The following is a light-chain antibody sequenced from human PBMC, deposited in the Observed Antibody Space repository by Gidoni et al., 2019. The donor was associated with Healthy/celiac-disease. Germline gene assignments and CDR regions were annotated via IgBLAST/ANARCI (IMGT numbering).Light chain of an antibody. Sequence: DIQMTQSPSSLSASVGDRATITCRASQSISSYLNWYQQKPGKAPKLLIYAASSLQSGVPSRFSGSGSGTDFTLTISSLQPEDFATYYCQQRSSTPQYTFGQGTKLEIK. J-gene: IGKJ2*01. CDR1: QSISSY. V-gene: IGKV1-39*01. CDR3: QQRSSTPQYT. CDR2: AAS.